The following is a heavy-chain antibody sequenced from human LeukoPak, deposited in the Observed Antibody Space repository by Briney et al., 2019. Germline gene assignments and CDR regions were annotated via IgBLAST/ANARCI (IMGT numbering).Heavy chain of an antibody. CDR2: ITRDGSST. V-gene: IGHV3-74*01. J-gene: IGHJ6*04. Sequence: GGSLRLSCAASGFTFSSSLMHWVRQAPGKGLVWVSRITRDGSSTTYADSVKGRFTTSIDNAKNTLYLQMDSLTDDDTAVYYCARDPGYESWSPFWGGMDVWGNGTTVIVSS. CDR3: ARDPGYESWSPFWGGMDV. D-gene: IGHD3-16*01. CDR1: GFTFSSSL.